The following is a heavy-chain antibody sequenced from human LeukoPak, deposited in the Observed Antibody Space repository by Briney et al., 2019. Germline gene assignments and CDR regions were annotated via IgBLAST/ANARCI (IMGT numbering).Heavy chain of an antibody. CDR1: GFTFSSYW. CDR3: ARDLQLAFPVGKGDLDY. CDR2: IKQDGSEK. V-gene: IGHV3-7*01. D-gene: IGHD1-1*01. Sequence: PGGSLRLSCAASGFTFSSYWMSWVRQAPGKGLEWVANIKQDGSEKYYVDSVKGRFTISRDNAKNSLYLQMNSLRAEDRAVYYCARDLQLAFPVGKGDLDYWGQGTLVTVSS. J-gene: IGHJ4*02.